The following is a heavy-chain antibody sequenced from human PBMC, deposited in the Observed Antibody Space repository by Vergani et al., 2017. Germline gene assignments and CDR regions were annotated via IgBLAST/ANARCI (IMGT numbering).Heavy chain of an antibody. Sequence: QVQLQESGPGLVKPSETLSLTSTVSGGSVSSGSYYWSWIRQPPGKGLEWIGYIYYSGSTNYNPSLKSRVTISVDTSKNQFSLKLSSVTAADTAVYYCARDRGAAAAYFDYWGQGTLVTVSS. V-gene: IGHV4-61*01. CDR2: IYYSGST. CDR3: ARDRGAAAAYFDY. D-gene: IGHD6-13*01. J-gene: IGHJ4*02. CDR1: GGSVSSGSYY.